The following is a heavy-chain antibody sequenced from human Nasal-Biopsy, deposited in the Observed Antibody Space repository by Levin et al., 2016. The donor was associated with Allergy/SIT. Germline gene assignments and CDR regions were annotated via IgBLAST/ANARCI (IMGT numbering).Heavy chain of an antibody. Sequence: GESLKISCAGSGFDFSDYWMHWVRQVPGKGLEWVSRINSDGSSTNYAGSVKGRFTISRDNAKNTLYLQMNSLSVEDTAVYYCARGAQEHYYDSTLGHWGQGTLVTVSS. CDR1: GFDFSDYW. D-gene: IGHD3-22*01. J-gene: IGHJ4*02. CDR3: ARGAQEHYYDSTLGH. CDR2: INSDGSST. V-gene: IGHV3-74*01.